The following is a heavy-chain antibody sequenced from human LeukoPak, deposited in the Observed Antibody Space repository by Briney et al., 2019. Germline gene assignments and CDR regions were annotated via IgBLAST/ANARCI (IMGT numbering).Heavy chain of an antibody. D-gene: IGHD2-15*01. V-gene: IGHV3-23*01. CDR3: AKWGCSGGSCYPFDY. Sequence: GGSLRLSCAASGFTFSNYGMSWVRQAPGKGLEWISAISGSGGTTYYADSVKGRFTISRDNSKNTLYLQMNSLRAEDTAVYYCAKWGCSGGSCYPFDYWGQGTLVTVSS. CDR2: ISGSGGTT. J-gene: IGHJ4*02. CDR1: GFTFSNYG.